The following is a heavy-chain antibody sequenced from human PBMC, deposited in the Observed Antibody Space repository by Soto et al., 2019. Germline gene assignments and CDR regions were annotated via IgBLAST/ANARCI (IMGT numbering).Heavy chain of an antibody. D-gene: IGHD3-22*01. CDR1: GFTFSNAW. J-gene: IGHJ3*02. CDR3: TTDMRMWVLLFGDAFDI. Sequence: GGSLRLSCADSGFTFSNAWMNWVRQAPGKGLEWVGRIKSKTDGGTTDYAAPVKGRFTISRDDSKNTLYLQMNSLKTEDTAVYYCTTDMRMWVLLFGDAFDIWGQGTMVTVSS. CDR2: IKSKTDGGTT. V-gene: IGHV3-15*07.